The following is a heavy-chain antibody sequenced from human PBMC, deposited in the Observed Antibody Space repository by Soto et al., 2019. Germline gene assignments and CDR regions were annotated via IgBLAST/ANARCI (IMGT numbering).Heavy chain of an antibody. CDR3: ARGRGSGYDCDYFDY. D-gene: IGHD5-12*01. Sequence: SETLSLTCTVSGGSISSGGYYWSWIRQHPGKGLEWIGYIYYSGSTYYNPSLKSRVTISVDTSKNQFSLKLSSVTAADTAVYYCARGRGSGYDCDYFDYWGQGTLVTVSS. J-gene: IGHJ4*02. V-gene: IGHV4-31*03. CDR2: IYYSGST. CDR1: GGSISSGGYY.